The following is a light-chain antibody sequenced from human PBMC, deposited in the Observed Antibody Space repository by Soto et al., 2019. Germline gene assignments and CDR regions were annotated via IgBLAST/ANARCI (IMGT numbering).Light chain of an antibody. CDR2: YDD. V-gene: IGLV1-36*01. CDR1: SSNIGNNA. CDR3: AAWDDSLGV. Sequence: QSVLTQPPSVSEAPRQRVTISCSGSSSNIGNNAVNWYQQLPGKAPKLLIYYDDLLPSGVSDRFSGSKSGTSASLAISGLQSEDEPDYYCAAWDDSLGVFGGGTKLTVL. J-gene: IGLJ3*02.